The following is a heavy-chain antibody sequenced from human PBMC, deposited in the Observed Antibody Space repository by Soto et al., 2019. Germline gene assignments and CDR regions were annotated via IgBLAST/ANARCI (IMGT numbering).Heavy chain of an antibody. CDR2: ITGNGDYA. V-gene: IGHV3-23*01. Sequence: GSLRLSCAASGFTVRGYALSWVRQAPGKGLEWVSSITGNGDYARYTDSVKGRFTITRDNAKNTLFLQMKSLRADDTAIYYCGKDPNGDYFGAFDFWGQGTMVTVSS. CDR3: GKDPNGDYFGAFDF. J-gene: IGHJ3*01. CDR1: GFTVRGYA. D-gene: IGHD4-17*01.